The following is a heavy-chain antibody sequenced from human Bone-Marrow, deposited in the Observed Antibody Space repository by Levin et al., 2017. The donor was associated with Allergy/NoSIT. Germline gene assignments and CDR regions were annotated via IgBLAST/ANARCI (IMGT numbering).Heavy chain of an antibody. CDR3: ARDRYYYYGSGSDVLDY. Sequence: GGSLRLSCAASGFTFSSYGMHWVRQAPGKGLEWVAVIWYDGSNKYYADSVKGRFTISRDNSKNTLYLQMNSLRAEDTAVYYCARDRYYYYGSGSDVLDYWGQGTLVTVSS. J-gene: IGHJ4*02. CDR2: IWYDGSNK. CDR1: GFTFSSYG. D-gene: IGHD3-10*01. V-gene: IGHV3-33*01.